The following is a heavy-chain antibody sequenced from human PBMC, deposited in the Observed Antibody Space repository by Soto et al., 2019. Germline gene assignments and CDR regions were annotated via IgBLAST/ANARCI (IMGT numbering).Heavy chain of an antibody. Sequence: SETLSLTCTVSGGSISSGDYYWSWIRQPPGKGLEWIGYIYYSGSTYYNPSLKSRVTISVDTSKNQFSLKLSSVTAADTAVYYCARVEQWLTKFKVRYYFDYWGQGTLVNVSS. J-gene: IGHJ4*02. D-gene: IGHD6-19*01. V-gene: IGHV4-30-4*01. CDR3: ARVEQWLTKFKVRYYFDY. CDR1: GGSISSGDYY. CDR2: IYYSGST.